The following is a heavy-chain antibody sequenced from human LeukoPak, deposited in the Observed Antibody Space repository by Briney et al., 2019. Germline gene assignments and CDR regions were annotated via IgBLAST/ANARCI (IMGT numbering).Heavy chain of an antibody. V-gene: IGHV4-30-2*01. CDR2: IYHSGRT. J-gene: IGHJ4*02. D-gene: IGHD6-19*01. Sequence: SETLSLTCIVSGVSIASDGCYWNWIRQPPGKGLEWIGNIYHSGRTYYNPSLKSRVTISVDTSKNQFSLKLSSVTAADTAVYYCARTPYSSGPFEYWGQGTLVTVSS. CDR1: GVSIASDGCY. CDR3: ARTPYSSGPFEY.